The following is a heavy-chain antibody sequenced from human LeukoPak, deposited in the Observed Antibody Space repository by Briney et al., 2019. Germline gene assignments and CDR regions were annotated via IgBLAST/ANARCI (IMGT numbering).Heavy chain of an antibody. V-gene: IGHV3-23*01. J-gene: IGHJ4*02. CDR1: GFTFSSYA. CDR2: ISGSGGST. Sequence: GGSLRLSCAASGFTFSSYAMSWVRQAPGKGLEWVSAISGSGGSTYYADSVKGRFTISRDNSKNTLYPQMNSLRAEDTAVYYCAKGLTSYGSGSYYPNYFDYWGQGTLVTVSS. CDR3: AKGLTSYGSGSYYPNYFDY. D-gene: IGHD3-10*01.